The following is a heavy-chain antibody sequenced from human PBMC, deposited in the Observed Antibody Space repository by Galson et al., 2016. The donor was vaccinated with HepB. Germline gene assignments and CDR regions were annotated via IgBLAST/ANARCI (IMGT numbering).Heavy chain of an antibody. CDR3: ARPDCSGDGSYLDY. D-gene: IGHD2-15*01. Sequence: SLRLSCAASGFTFNIYEMNWVRQAPGKGLEWVSYISSSGRNMYYADSVEGRFTISRDNAKNSLYLQLNSLRAEDTAVYYCARPDCSGDGSYLDYWGQGTLVTVAS. CDR2: ISSSGRNM. J-gene: IGHJ4*02. V-gene: IGHV3-48*03. CDR1: GFTFNIYE.